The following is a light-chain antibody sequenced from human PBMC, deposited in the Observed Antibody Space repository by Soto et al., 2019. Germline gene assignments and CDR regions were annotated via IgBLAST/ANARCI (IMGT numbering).Light chain of an antibody. CDR1: QSVGTN. CDR3: QEYDNWPPWT. J-gene: IGKJ1*01. CDR2: GAS. Sequence: EIVVTQSPATLSVSPGERATLSCRASQSVGTNLARYQQRPGQAPRLLIYGASTRATGIPARFSGSGSGTGFTLTITSLQSEDFAVYYCQEYDNWPPWTFGQGTKVEI. V-gene: IGKV3-15*01.